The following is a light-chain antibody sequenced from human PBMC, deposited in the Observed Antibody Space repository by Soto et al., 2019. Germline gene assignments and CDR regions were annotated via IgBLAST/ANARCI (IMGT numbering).Light chain of an antibody. CDR2: DAS. Sequence: DIQMTQSPSSLSTSVGDSVAITCQASQDIRNNLNWYQQKQGKAPKPLIYDASNLETGVPSRFSGSGSGTDFTHTISSLQPEDVATYYCQQFDELPRTFGQGTKLEIK. J-gene: IGKJ2*01. V-gene: IGKV1-33*01. CDR1: QDIRNN. CDR3: QQFDELPRT.